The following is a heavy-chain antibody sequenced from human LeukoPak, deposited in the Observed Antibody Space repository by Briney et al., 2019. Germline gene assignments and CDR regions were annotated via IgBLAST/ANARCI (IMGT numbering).Heavy chain of an antibody. CDR2: INPSGGST. CDR3: ARGTYYYDSSGYYEYYFDY. CDR1: GYTFTSYY. D-gene: IGHD3-22*01. Sequence: ASVKVSCKASGYTFTSYYMHWVRRAPGQGLEWMGIINPSGGSTSYAQKFQGRVTMTRDTSTSTVYMELSSLRSEDTAVYYCARGTYYYDSSGYYEYYFDYWGQGTLVTVSS. V-gene: IGHV1-46*01. J-gene: IGHJ4*02.